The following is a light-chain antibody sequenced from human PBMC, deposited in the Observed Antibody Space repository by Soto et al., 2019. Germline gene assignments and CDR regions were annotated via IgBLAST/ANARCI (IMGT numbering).Light chain of an antibody. CDR3: QQSYSTTT. Sequence: GDRVTITCRTSQSISNYLNWYQQKPGKAPKLLIYTASSLQSGVPSRFSGSGSGTDFTLTISSLQPEDFATYYCQQSYSTTTFGGGTKVEIK. J-gene: IGKJ4*01. CDR1: QSISNY. CDR2: TAS. V-gene: IGKV1-39*01.